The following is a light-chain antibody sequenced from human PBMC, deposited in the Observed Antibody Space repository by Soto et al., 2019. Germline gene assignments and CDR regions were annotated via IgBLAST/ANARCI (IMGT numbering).Light chain of an antibody. J-gene: IGLJ3*02. CDR2: GNS. V-gene: IGLV1-40*01. Sequence: QSALTQPPSVSGAPGQRVTISCSGTSSNIGAGYDVHWYQQLPGTAPKLLIYGNSNRLSGVPDRFSGSKSGTSASLAITGLQAEDEADYYCQSYDSSLSHWLFGGGTQLTVL. CDR3: QSYDSSLSHWL. CDR1: SSNIGAGYD.